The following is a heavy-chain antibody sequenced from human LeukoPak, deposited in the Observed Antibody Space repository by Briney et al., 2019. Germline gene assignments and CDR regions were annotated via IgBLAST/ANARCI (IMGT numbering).Heavy chain of an antibody. J-gene: IGHJ4*02. Sequence: PGGSLRLSCAASGLTVSSNYMASLRQAPGKGLEWVSVLYSGGDTYYADSVKGRFTISRDNSKNPLYLEMNSLKAEDAAVYYCARYGSGSCFDYWGQGNLVIVSS. CDR1: GLTVSSNY. V-gene: IGHV3-66*01. CDR3: ARYGSGSCFDY. CDR2: LYSGGDT. D-gene: IGHD3-10*01.